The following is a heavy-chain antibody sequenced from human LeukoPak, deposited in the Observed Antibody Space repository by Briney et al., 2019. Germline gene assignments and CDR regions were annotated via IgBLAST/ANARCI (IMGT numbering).Heavy chain of an antibody. D-gene: IGHD3-10*01. V-gene: IGHV3-11*01. J-gene: IGHJ6*03. CDR3: ARNYYGSGSARYYYYYYYMDV. Sequence: GGSLRLSCAASGFTFSDYYMSWIRQAPGKGLEWVSYISSSGSTIYYADSVKGRFTISRDNAKNSLYLQMNSLRAEDTAVYYCARNYYGSGSARYYYYYYYMDVWGKGTTVTISS. CDR2: ISSSGSTI. CDR1: GFTFSDYY.